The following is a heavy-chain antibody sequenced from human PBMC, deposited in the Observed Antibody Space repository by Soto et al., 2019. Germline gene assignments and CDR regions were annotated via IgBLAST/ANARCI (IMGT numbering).Heavy chain of an antibody. V-gene: IGHV1-46*03. Sequence: ASVKVSCKASGYTFTSYYMHWVRQAPGQGLEWMGIINPSGGSTSYAQKFQGRVTMTRDTSTSTVYMELRSLRSEDTAVYYCATSRYSSGWYYYWGQGTLVTVSS. D-gene: IGHD6-19*01. J-gene: IGHJ4*02. CDR3: ATSRYSSGWYYY. CDR2: INPSGGST. CDR1: GYTFTSYY.